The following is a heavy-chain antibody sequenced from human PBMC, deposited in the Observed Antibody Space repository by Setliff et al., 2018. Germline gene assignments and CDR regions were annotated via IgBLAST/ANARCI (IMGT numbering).Heavy chain of an antibody. CDR1: GDSIGTSY. D-gene: IGHD3-22*01. V-gene: IGHV4-59*12. CDR3: ARGDYYDSSAYSPDTFDI. CDR2: VYPSGST. Sequence: PSETLSLTCTVSGDSIGTSYWSWIRQSPGKGLEWIGYVYPSGSTNYNPSLKNRVTISIDTSKNQFSLKLSSVTAADTAVYYCARGDYYDSSAYSPDTFDIWGQGTMVTVSS. J-gene: IGHJ3*02.